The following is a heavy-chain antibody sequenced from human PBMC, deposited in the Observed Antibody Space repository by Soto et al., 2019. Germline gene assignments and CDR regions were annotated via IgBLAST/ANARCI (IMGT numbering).Heavy chain of an antibody. J-gene: IGHJ4*02. CDR3: VGGQYYFDY. V-gene: IGHV3-30*03. CDR2: ISYDGSNK. D-gene: IGHD2-15*01. Sequence: ESGGGVVQPGRSLRLSCAASGFPFTTYGMHWGRERPGKGLEWVAVISYDGSNKYYADSVKGRFTISRDNSKNTLYLQMNSLRPEDTALYYCVGGQYYFDYRGQGTLVTVSS. CDR1: GFPFTTYG.